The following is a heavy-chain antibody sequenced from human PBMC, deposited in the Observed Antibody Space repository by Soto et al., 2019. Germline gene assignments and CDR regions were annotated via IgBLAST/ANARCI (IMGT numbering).Heavy chain of an antibody. V-gene: IGHV1-18*01. CDR1: GYTFTSYG. Sequence: QVKLVQSGAEVKKPGASVKVSCKASGYTFTSYGISWVRQAPGQGLEWMGWISAYNGNTNYAQKLQGRVTMTTDTSTSTAYMELRSLRSDDTAVYYCARDAVYCSGGSCTQFDYWGQGTLVTVSS. CDR2: ISAYNGNT. CDR3: ARDAVYCSGGSCTQFDY. J-gene: IGHJ4*02. D-gene: IGHD2-15*01.